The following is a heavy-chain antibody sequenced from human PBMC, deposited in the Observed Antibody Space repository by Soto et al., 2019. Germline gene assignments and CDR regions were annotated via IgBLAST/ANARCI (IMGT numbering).Heavy chain of an antibody. CDR1: GFTFSSYA. Sequence: QVQLVESGGGVVQPGRSLRLSCAASGFTFSSYAMHWVRQAPGKGLEWVAVISYDGSNKYYADSVKGRFTISRDNSKNPLYLQMNSLRAEDTAVYYCARDGGSGWFLDYWGQGTLVTVSS. CDR3: ARDGGSGWFLDY. D-gene: IGHD6-19*01. CDR2: ISYDGSNK. V-gene: IGHV3-30-3*01. J-gene: IGHJ4*02.